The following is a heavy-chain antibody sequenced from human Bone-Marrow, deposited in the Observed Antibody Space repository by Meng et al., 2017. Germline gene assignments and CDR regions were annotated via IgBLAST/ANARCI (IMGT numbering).Heavy chain of an antibody. CDR1: GFTFSSYS. V-gene: IGHV3-21*01. D-gene: IGHD6-19*01. Sequence: GESLKISCAASGFTFSSYSMNWVRQAPGKGLEWVSYIDSSSSYIYYAESVKGRFTISRDNYKNTLYLQINNLRDEHTAVYYCTRDRERSGWYRILDYWGQGTLVTVSS. CDR2: IDSSSSYI. CDR3: TRDRERSGWYRILDY. J-gene: IGHJ4*02.